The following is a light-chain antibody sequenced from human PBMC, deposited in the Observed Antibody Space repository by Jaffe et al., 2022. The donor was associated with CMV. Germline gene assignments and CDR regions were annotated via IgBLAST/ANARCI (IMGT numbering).Light chain of an antibody. CDR1: QDIGND. CDR2: AAS. J-gene: IGKJ4*01. CDR3: LEDYNYPLT. Sequence: AMQMTQSPSSLSASVGDRVTITCRARQDIGNDLGWYQQRPGKAPKLLIYAASTVQTGVPSRFSGSVSGTDFTLTISSLQPEDSATYYCLEDYNYPLTFGGGTKVEIK. V-gene: IGKV1-6*01.